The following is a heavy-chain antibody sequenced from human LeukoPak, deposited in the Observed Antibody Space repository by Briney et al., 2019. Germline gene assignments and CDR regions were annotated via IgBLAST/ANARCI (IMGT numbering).Heavy chain of an antibody. CDR1: GYPFTTYD. J-gene: IGHJ5*02. CDR2: MNPNSGNT. CDR3: ARGRGSGHKENWFDP. V-gene: IGHV1-8*01. D-gene: IGHD6-19*01. Sequence: ASVKVFCTASGYPFTTYDTNWVRHATGQGLESMGGMNPNSGNTGYAQEVQGRVTVTRNSSITTAYMKLSSLRSEDTAVYYCARGRGSGHKENWFDPWGQGTLVTVSS.